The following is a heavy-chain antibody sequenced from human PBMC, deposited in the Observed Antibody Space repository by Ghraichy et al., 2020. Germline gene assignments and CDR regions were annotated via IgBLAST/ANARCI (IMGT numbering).Heavy chain of an antibody. CDR1: GYTFTSYG. V-gene: IGHV1-18*01. J-gene: IGHJ6*02. Sequence: ATVKVSCKASGYTFTSYGISWVRQAPGQGLEWMGWISAYNGNTNYAQKLQGRVTMTTDTSTSSAYMELRSLRSDDTAVYYCARDGTHDDSGSYYNVEPYGMDVWGQGTTVTVSS. D-gene: IGHD3-10*01. CDR3: ARDGTHDDSGSYYNVEPYGMDV. CDR2: ISAYNGNT.